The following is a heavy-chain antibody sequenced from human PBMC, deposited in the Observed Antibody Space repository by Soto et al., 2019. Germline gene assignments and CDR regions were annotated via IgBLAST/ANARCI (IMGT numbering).Heavy chain of an antibody. CDR2: ISSSSSYI. Sequence: GGSLRLSCAASGFTFSSYSMNWVRQAPGKGLEWVSSISSSSSYIYYADSVKGRFTISRDNAKNSLYLQMNSLRAEDTAVYYCARGGRRFYESSGYSPLDYWGQGTLVTVSS. J-gene: IGHJ4*02. V-gene: IGHV3-21*01. D-gene: IGHD3-22*01. CDR1: GFTFSSYS. CDR3: ARGGRRFYESSGYSPLDY.